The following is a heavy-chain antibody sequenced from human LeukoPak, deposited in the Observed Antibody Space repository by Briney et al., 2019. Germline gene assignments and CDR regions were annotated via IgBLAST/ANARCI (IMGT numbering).Heavy chain of an antibody. CDR2: ISAYNGNT. CDR3: ARDPVLNDDYGDSLSFDY. Sequence: ASVKVSCKASGYTFTSYGISWVRQAPGQGLEWMGWISAYNGNTNYAQKLQGRVTMTTDTPTSTAYMELRSLKSDDTAVYYCARDPVLNDDYGDSLSFDYWGQGTLVTVSS. D-gene: IGHD4-17*01. CDR1: GYTFTSYG. J-gene: IGHJ4*02. V-gene: IGHV1-18*01.